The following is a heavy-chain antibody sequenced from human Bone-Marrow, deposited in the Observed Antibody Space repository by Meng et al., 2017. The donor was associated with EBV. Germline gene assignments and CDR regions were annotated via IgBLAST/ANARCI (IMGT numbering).Heavy chain of an antibody. Sequence: QLWRRESGPGQVMPAETRSLTGTVSGHSIRCFYYWGWIRQPPGRGLEWIGSVHYTGSTYYSPSLKSRVTVSVDTSKNQFSPRLTSVTAADTAVYYCARPFPSWQSPRLDPFGAWGQGTLVTVSS. CDR3: ARPFPSWQSPRLDPFGA. V-gene: IGHV4-39*01. CDR2: VHYTGST. D-gene: IGHD6-19*01. CDR1: GHSIRCFYY. J-gene: IGHJ5*02.